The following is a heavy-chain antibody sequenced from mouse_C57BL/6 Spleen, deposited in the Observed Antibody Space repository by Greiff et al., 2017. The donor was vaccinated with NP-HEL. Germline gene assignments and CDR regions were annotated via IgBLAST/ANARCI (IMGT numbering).Heavy chain of an antibody. CDR3: ARGDYDQAWFAH. D-gene: IGHD2-4*01. V-gene: IGHV1-50*01. J-gene: IGHJ3*01. CDR1: GYTFTSYW. CDR2: IDPSDSYT. Sequence: VQLQQPGAELVKPGASVKLSCKASGYTFTSYWMQWVKQRPGQGLEWIGEIDPSDSYTNYNQKFKGKATLTVDTSSSTAYMQLSSLTSEDSAVYYCARGDYDQAWFAHWGQGTLVTVSA.